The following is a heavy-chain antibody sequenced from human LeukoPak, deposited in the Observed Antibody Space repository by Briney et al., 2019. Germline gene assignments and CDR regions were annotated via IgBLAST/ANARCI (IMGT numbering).Heavy chain of an antibody. D-gene: IGHD2-2*01. CDR3: ARDPFECSSTSCYHYY. Sequence: SETLSLTCIVSGDSVSGYYWNWIRQPPGKGLEWIGYTHHSGNTLYNPSLKSRVTTSVDTSKNQFSLKLSSVTAADTAVYYCARDPFECSSTSCYHYYWGQGTLVTVSS. CDR1: GDSVSGYY. J-gene: IGHJ4*02. V-gene: IGHV4-59*02. CDR2: THHSGNT.